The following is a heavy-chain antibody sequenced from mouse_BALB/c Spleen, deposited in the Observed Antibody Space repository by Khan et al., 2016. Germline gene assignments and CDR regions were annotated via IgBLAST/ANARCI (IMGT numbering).Heavy chain of an antibody. CDR1: GDSITSGY. CDR2: ISYSGST. Sequence: EVQLQESGPSLVKPSQTLSLTCSVTGDSITSGYWNWIRKFPGNKLEYMGYISYSGSTYYNPSLKSRISITRDTSKNQYYLQLNSVTTEDTATYSSAGYSGSSYYAMDYWGQGTSVTVSS. V-gene: IGHV3-8*02. D-gene: IGHD1-1*01. J-gene: IGHJ4*01. CDR3: AGYSGSSYYAMDY.